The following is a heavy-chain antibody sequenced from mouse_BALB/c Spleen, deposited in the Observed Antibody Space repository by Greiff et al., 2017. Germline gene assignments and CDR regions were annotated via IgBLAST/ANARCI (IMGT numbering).Heavy chain of an antibody. CDR1: GFTFSSYT. CDR2: ISSGGGNT. D-gene: IGHD1-1*01. V-gene: IGHV5-9*03. J-gene: IGHJ4*01. Sequence: EVKLVESGGGLVKPGGSLKLSCAASGFTFSSYTMSWVRQTPEKRLEWVATISSGGGNTYYPDSVKGRFTISRDNAKNNLYLQMSSLRSEDTALYYCARTTVGVLDYWGQGTSVTVSS. CDR3: ARTTVGVLDY.